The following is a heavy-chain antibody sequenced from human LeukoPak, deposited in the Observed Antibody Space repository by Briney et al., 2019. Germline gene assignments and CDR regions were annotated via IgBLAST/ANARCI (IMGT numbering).Heavy chain of an antibody. CDR1: GGSFSGYY. CDR3: ARVNYSSSLIDY. CDR2: INHSGST. Sequence: PSETLSLTCAVYGGSFSGYYWSWIRQPPGKGLEWIGEINHSGSTNYNPSLKSRVTISVDTSKNQFSLKLSSVTAADTAVYYCARVNYSSSLIDYWGQGTLVTVSS. J-gene: IGHJ4*02. D-gene: IGHD6-13*01. V-gene: IGHV4-34*01.